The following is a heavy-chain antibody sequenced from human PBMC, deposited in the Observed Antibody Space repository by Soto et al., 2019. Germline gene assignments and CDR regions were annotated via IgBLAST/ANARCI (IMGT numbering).Heavy chain of an antibody. V-gene: IGHV3-73*01. Sequence: EVQLVESGGGLVQSGGSLKLSCAASGFTFSGSAMHWVRQASGKGLEWVSRIRSKANNNATAYAASVKGRFTISRDDSKTTAYLQMNRLITEDTAVYYCTGRYSSIRYYTDVWGKGSTVTVSS. D-gene: IGHD6-13*01. CDR1: GFTFSGSA. J-gene: IGHJ6*03. CDR2: IRSKANNNAT. CDR3: TGRYSSIRYYTDV.